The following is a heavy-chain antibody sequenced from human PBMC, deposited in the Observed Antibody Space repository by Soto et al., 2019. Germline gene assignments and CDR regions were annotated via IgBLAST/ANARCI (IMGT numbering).Heavy chain of an antibody. Sequence: SETLSLTCTVSGGSISSGDYYLSWIRQPPGKGLEWIGYIYYSGSTYYNPSLKSRVTISVDTSKNQFSLKLSSVTAADTAVYYCARAMIRRRIDYWGQGTLVTVSS. J-gene: IGHJ4*02. CDR2: IYYSGST. V-gene: IGHV4-30-4*01. CDR1: GGSISSGDYY. CDR3: ARAMIRRRIDY. D-gene: IGHD3-22*01.